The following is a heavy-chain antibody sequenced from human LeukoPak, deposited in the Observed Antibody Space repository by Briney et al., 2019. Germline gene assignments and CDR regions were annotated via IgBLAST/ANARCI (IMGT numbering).Heavy chain of an antibody. Sequence: GGSLRLSCTASGFTFGDYAMSWFRQAPGKGLEWVGFIRSKAYGGTTEYAASVKGRFTISRDDSKSIAYLQMNSLKTEDTAVYYCTRDRGGVSSDAFDIWGQGTMVTVSS. CDR1: GFTFGDYA. J-gene: IGHJ3*02. CDR2: IRSKAYGGTT. V-gene: IGHV3-49*03. CDR3: TRDRGGVSSDAFDI. D-gene: IGHD3-10*01.